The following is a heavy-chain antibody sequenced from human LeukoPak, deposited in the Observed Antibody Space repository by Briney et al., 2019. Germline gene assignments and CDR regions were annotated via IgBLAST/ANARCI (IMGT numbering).Heavy chain of an antibody. CDR3: AKGGYCSSTSCYRRGFDY. CDR2: IWYDGSNK. J-gene: IGHJ4*02. CDR1: GFTFSSYG. Sequence: PGGSLRLSCAASGFTFSSYGMHWVRQAPGKGLEWVAVIWYDGSNKYYADSVKGRFTISRDNSKNTLYLQMNSLRAEDTAVYYRAKGGYCSSTSCYRRGFDYWGQGTLVTVSS. D-gene: IGHD2-2*01. V-gene: IGHV3-33*06.